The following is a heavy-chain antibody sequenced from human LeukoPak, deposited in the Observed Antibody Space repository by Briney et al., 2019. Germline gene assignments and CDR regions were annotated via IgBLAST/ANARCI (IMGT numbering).Heavy chain of an antibody. V-gene: IGHV1-69*05. J-gene: IGHJ6*03. CDR1: GGTFSSYA. Sequence: SVKVSCKASGGTFSSYAISWVRQAPGQGFEWMGGIIPIFGKANYAQKFQGRVTMTRDMSTSTVYMELSSLRSEDTAVYYCARNNRFLEWSIYYMDVWGKGTTVTVSS. CDR2: IIPIFGKA. CDR3: ARNNRFLEWSIYYMDV. D-gene: IGHD3-3*01.